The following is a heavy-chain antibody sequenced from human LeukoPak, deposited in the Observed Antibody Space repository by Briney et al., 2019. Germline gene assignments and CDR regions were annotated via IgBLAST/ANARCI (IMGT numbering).Heavy chain of an antibody. J-gene: IGHJ4*02. Sequence: SETLSLTCTVSGGSISSSSFYWGWIRQPPGKGLEWIGTIYYRGSTNYNPSLKSRVTISVDKSKNQFSLKLSSVTAADTAVYYCARGGMGATFDYWGQGTLVTVSS. V-gene: IGHV4-39*07. CDR2: IYYRGST. D-gene: IGHD1-26*01. CDR3: ARGGMGATFDY. CDR1: GGSISSSSFY.